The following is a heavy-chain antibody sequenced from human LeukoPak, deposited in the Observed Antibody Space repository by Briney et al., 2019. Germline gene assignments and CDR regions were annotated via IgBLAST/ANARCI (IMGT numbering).Heavy chain of an antibody. CDR3: AKGAGFAEPLPDY. J-gene: IGHJ4*02. CDR2: INAGHGNT. D-gene: IGHD1-14*01. V-gene: IGHV1-3*01. CDR1: GYTFTSYT. Sequence: ASVKVSCKASGYTFTSYTTHWVRQAPGQRLEWMGWINAGHGNTKYSQKFQARVTITRDTSASTAYMELRSLRSEDTAVYYCAKGAGFAEPLPDYWGQGTLVTVSS.